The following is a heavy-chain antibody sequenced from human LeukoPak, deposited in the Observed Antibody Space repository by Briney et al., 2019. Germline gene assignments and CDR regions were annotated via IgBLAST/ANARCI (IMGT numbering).Heavy chain of an antibody. D-gene: IGHD3-22*01. V-gene: IGHV4-39*01. CDR2: IYYSGIT. CDR3: ARQDSSGYYQYFQH. CDR1: GGSISTTSYY. Sequence: SETLSLTCTVSGGSISTTSYYWGWIRQPPGKGLEWIGSIYYSGITYYNPSLKSRVTISVDTSKNQFSLKLSSVTAADTAVYYCARQDSSGYYQYFQHWGQGTLVTVSS. J-gene: IGHJ1*01.